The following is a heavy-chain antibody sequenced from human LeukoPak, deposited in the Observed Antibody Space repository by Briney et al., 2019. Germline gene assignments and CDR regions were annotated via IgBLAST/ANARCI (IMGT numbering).Heavy chain of an antibody. D-gene: IGHD3-9*01. CDR2: IYHSGST. CDR3: ARGRDYDILTGYSTFYFDY. Sequence: SETLSLTCAVSGGSISSGGYSWSWIRQPPGKGLEWLGYIYHSGSTYYNPSLKSRVTISVDRSKNQFSLKLSSVTAADTAVYYCARGRDYDILTGYSTFYFDYWGQGTLVTVSS. J-gene: IGHJ4*02. CDR1: GGSISSGGYS. V-gene: IGHV4-30-2*01.